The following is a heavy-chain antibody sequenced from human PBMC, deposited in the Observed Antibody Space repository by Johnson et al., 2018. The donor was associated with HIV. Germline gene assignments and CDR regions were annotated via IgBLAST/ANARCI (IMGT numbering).Heavy chain of an antibody. CDR2: TSYDGSNK. CDR1: GFTFNSYA. Sequence: QVQLMESGGGVVQPGRSLRLSCAASGFTFNSYAMHWVRQAPGKGLEWVALTSYDGSNKYYADSVKGRFTISRDNSKNTLYLQMNSLRAEDTAVYYCARGGNYYDSIGYPHDAFDIWGQGTMVTVSS. V-gene: IGHV3-30-3*01. D-gene: IGHD3-22*01. CDR3: ARGGNYYDSIGYPHDAFDI. J-gene: IGHJ3*02.